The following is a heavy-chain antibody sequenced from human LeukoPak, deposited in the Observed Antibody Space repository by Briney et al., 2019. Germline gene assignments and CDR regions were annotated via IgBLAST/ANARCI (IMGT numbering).Heavy chain of an antibody. Sequence: GGSLRLSCAGSGFTFSRYNMNWFRQAPGKGLERVSSISSRSSYIFYADSVKGRFTISRDNAKNTLYLQMNSLGAEDTAVYYCARDAQWLVPEGYYYYMDVWGKGTTVTVSS. V-gene: IGHV3-21*01. CDR2: ISSRSSYI. D-gene: IGHD6-19*01. J-gene: IGHJ6*03. CDR3: ARDAQWLVPEGYYYYMDV. CDR1: GFTFSRYN.